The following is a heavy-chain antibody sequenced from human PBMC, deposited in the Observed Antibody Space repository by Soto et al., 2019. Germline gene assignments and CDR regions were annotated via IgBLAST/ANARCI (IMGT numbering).Heavy chain of an antibody. J-gene: IGHJ4*02. Sequence: QITLKESGPALVRPTQTLTLTCTFSGFSLTSGVVGVGWIRQPPGKALEWLALIYWDDTKRYTPSLKSRLTITKDTSKSEVVLTMTNMDPADTATYYCAHRHDYGPGSVFFDYWGQGTLVTVTS. CDR3: AHRHDYGPGSVFFDY. CDR2: IYWDDTK. D-gene: IGHD4-17*01. V-gene: IGHV2-5*02. CDR1: GFSLTSGVVG.